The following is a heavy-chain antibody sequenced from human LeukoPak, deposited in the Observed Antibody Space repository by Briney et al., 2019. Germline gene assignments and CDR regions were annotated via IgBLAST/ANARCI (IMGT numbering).Heavy chain of an antibody. Sequence: TSETLSLTCAVYGRSFSGYYWSWIRQPPGKGLEWIGEINHSGSTNYNPSLKSRVTISVDTSKNQFSLKLSSVTAADTAVYYCARGRGCSSTSCSTYYFDYWGQGTLVTVSS. CDR2: INHSGST. J-gene: IGHJ4*02. V-gene: IGHV4-34*01. CDR1: GRSFSGYY. CDR3: ARGRGCSSTSCSTYYFDY. D-gene: IGHD2-2*02.